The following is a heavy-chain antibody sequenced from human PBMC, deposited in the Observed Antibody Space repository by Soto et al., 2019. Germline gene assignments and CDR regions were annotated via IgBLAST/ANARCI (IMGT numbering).Heavy chain of an antibody. Sequence: PGGSLRLSCAASGFTFSDYYMSWIRQAPGKGLEWISYISSSGSTIHYADSVKGRFSISRDNAKKSLFLQMNSLRAEDTAVYYCVREAPCSNGVCQFDYWGRGTLVTVSS. J-gene: IGHJ4*02. V-gene: IGHV3-11*04. CDR1: GFTFSDYY. D-gene: IGHD2-8*01. CDR3: VREAPCSNGVCQFDY. CDR2: ISSSGSTI.